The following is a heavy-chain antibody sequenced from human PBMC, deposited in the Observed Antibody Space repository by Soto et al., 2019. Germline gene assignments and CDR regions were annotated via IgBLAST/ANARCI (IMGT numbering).Heavy chain of an antibody. CDR3: AALRYSSGWYIGPDAFDI. Sequence: QMQLVQSGPEVKKPGTSVKVSCKASGFTFTSSAVQWVRQARGQRLEWIGWIVVGSGNTNYAQKFQERVTIPRDMSTSTAYMELSRLRSEDTAVYYCAALRYSSGWYIGPDAFDIWGQGTMVTVSS. V-gene: IGHV1-58*01. CDR2: IVVGSGNT. D-gene: IGHD6-19*01. CDR1: GFTFTSSA. J-gene: IGHJ3*02.